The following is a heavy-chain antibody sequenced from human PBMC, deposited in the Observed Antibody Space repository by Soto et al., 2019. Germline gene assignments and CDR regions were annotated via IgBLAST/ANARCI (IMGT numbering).Heavy chain of an antibody. CDR2: ISGSGGST. V-gene: IGHV3-23*01. Sequence: GGSLRLSCAASGFTFSSYAMSWVRQAPGKGLEWVSAISGSGGSTYYADSVKGRFTISRDNSKNTMYLQMNSLRAEDTAVYYCAKDQLGSSWYGGMDVWGQGTTVTVSS. D-gene: IGHD6-13*01. CDR1: GFTFSSYA. CDR3: AKDQLGSSWYGGMDV. J-gene: IGHJ6*02.